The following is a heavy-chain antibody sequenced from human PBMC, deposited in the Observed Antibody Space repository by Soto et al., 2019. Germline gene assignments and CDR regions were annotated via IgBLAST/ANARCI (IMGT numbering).Heavy chain of an antibody. Sequence: QVQLVESGGDVVQPGRSLRLSCAASGIIFSSYGMHWVRQAPGKGLEWVAVISYDGSTKYYADSVKGRFIISRDNSKNTLYLQLNSLRAEDTAVYYCAKDRGVVAVSTAAMDVWGQGTTVTVSS. J-gene: IGHJ6*02. CDR3: AKDRGVVAVSTAAMDV. CDR1: GIIFSSYG. D-gene: IGHD4-4*01. CDR2: ISYDGSTK. V-gene: IGHV3-30*18.